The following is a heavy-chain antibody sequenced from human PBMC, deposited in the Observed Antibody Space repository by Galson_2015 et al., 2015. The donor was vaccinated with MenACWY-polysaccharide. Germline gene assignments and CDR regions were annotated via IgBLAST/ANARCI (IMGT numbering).Heavy chain of an antibody. Sequence: SLRLSCAASGFNFSILVMTWVRQGPGKGLEWVSAISPGSETAYYSDSVKGRFTLSRDNPKDTLHLQMDSLRAEDTAVYYCVKGGWADNWGQGTLVTVSS. V-gene: IGHV3-23*01. CDR3: VKGGWADN. J-gene: IGHJ4*02. CDR1: GFNFSILV. CDR2: ISPGSETA. D-gene: IGHD1-26*01.